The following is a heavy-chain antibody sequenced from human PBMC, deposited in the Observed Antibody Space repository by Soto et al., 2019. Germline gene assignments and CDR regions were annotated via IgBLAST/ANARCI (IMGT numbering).Heavy chain of an antibody. CDR3: ARPEYSSSSYGMDV. CDR2: ISSSSSTI. CDR1: GFTFSCYS. D-gene: IGHD6-6*01. Sequence: EVQLVESGGGLVQPGGSLRLSCAASGFTFSCYSMNWVRQAPGKGLEWVSYISSSSSTIYYADSVKGRFTISRDNAKNSLYLQMNSLRDEDTAVYYCARPEYSSSSYGMDVWGQGTTVTVSS. V-gene: IGHV3-48*02. J-gene: IGHJ6*02.